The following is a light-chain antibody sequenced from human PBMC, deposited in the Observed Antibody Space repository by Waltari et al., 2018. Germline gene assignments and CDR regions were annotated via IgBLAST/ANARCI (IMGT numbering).Light chain of an antibody. CDR2: EVT. V-gene: IGLV2-8*01. Sequence: QSALTQPPSASGSRGQSVTISCTGTSSDVGGYNHVSWYHHHPGKAPKPLIYEVTQRPSGVPDRFSGSKSGNTASLTVSGLQAEDEADYYCSSYAGSNNLVFGGGTKLTVL. CDR1: SSDVGGYNH. J-gene: IGLJ2*01. CDR3: SSYAGSNNLV.